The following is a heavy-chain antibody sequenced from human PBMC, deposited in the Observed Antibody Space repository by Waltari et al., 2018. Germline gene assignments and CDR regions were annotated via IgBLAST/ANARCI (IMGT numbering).Heavy chain of an antibody. CDR3: ARGGDSSSRDFDY. CDR1: GGSFSGYY. CDR2: INHSGST. J-gene: IGHJ4*02. Sequence: QVQLQQWGAGLLKPSETLSLTCAVYGGSFSGYYWSWIRQPPGKGLEWIGEINHSGSTNYNPSLKSRVTISVDTSKNQFSLKLSSVTAADTAVDYCARGGDSSSRDFDYWGQGTLVTVSS. V-gene: IGHV4-34*01. D-gene: IGHD6-6*01.